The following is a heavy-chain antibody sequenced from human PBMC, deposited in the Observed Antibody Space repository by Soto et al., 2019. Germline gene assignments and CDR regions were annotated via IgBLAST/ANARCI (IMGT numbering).Heavy chain of an antibody. CDR1: GYSLTDYA. Sequence: QAYLEQSGAEVKKPGASVKVSCKASGYSLTDYAITWVRQASGQGLEYVGWISPDSGNTDYAHKFQGRVTMTSNTSINTAYMEVSSLRSDDTAVYYCARVSGYYYHYMDVWGKGTTVTVSS. V-gene: IGHV1-8*01. J-gene: IGHJ6*03. CDR3: ARVSGYYYHYMDV. CDR2: ISPDSGNT.